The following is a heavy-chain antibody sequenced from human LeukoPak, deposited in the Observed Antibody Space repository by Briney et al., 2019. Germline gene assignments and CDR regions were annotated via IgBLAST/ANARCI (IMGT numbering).Heavy chain of an antibody. Sequence: GGSLRLSCAASGFTFSSYGMHWVRQAPGKGLEWVAFIRYDGSNKYYADSVKGRFTISRDNSKNTLYLQMNSLRAEDTAVYYCAKAAGRRSSSWYRGSPFDYWGQGTLVTVSS. J-gene: IGHJ4*02. CDR3: AKAAGRRSSSWYRGSPFDY. D-gene: IGHD6-13*01. CDR1: GFTFSSYG. V-gene: IGHV3-30*02. CDR2: IRYDGSNK.